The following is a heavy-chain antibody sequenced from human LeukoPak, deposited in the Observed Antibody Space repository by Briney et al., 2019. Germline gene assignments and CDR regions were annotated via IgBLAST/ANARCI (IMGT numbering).Heavy chain of an antibody. CDR2: IKQDGSAK. D-gene: IGHD6-19*01. CDR3: AREASDWNYYYYLDV. CDR1: GFTFSNHW. Sequence: QAGGSLRLSCAASGFTFSNHWMSWVRQAPGKGLEWVANIKQDGSAKYYVDSVKGRFTISRDNAKNSLFLQMNSLRAEDTAVYYCAREASDWNYYYYLDVWGKGTTVTISS. V-gene: IGHV3-7*01. J-gene: IGHJ6*03.